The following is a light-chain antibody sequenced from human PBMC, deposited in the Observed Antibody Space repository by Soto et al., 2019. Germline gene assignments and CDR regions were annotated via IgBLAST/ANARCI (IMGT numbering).Light chain of an antibody. CDR1: HSVTSNY. J-gene: IGKJ1*01. Sequence: EIVLTQSPGTLSLSPGERATLSCRASHSVTSNYLAWYQQKPGQAHRLLIHAASGRASGIPDRFSGSRSGTDFILTISRLEPEDFAVDYCQQYGSTPQTFGQGNRVDIK. CDR3: QQYGSTPQT. V-gene: IGKV3-20*01. CDR2: AAS.